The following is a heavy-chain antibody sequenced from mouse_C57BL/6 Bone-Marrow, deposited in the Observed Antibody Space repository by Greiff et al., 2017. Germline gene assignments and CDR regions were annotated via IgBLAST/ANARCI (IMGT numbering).Heavy chain of an antibody. CDR2: IDPSDSYT. CDR3: ARAWGAY. CDR1: GYTFTSYW. V-gene: IGHV1-69*01. Sequence: VQLQQPGAELVKPGASVKLSCKASGYTFTSYWMHWVKQRPGQGLEWIGEIDPSDSYTNYNQKFKGKSTLTVDKSSSTAYMQLSSLTSEDSAVYYCARAWGAYWGQGTLVTVSA. J-gene: IGHJ3*01.